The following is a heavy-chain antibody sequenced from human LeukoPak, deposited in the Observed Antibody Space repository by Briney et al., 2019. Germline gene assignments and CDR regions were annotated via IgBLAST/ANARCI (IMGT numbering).Heavy chain of an antibody. J-gene: IGHJ4*02. Sequence: QPGGYLRLSCAASGFTFSSYGMHWVRQAPGKGLEWVAFIRYDGSNKYYADSVKGRFTISRDNSKNTLYLQMNSLRAEDTAVYYCAKDMWIAAAGKFDYWGQGTLVTVSS. CDR3: AKDMWIAAAGKFDY. CDR2: IRYDGSNK. D-gene: IGHD6-13*01. CDR1: GFTFSSYG. V-gene: IGHV3-30*02.